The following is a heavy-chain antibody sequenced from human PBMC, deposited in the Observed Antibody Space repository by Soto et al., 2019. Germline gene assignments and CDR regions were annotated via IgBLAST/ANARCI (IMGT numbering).Heavy chain of an antibody. CDR1: VFTFISYA. D-gene: IGHD6-19*01. Sequence: GGSLRLSCASSVFTFISYAMSWVRQAPGKGLEWASAISGSGGSTYYADSVKGRFTISRDNSKNTLYLQMNSLRAEDTAVYYCASRSGWSRFFDYWGQGTLVTVSS. J-gene: IGHJ4*02. CDR3: ASRSGWSRFFDY. V-gene: IGHV3-23*01. CDR2: ISGSGGST.